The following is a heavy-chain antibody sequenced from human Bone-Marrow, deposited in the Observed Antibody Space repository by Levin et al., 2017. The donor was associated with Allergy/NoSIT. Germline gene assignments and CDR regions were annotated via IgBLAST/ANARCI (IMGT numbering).Heavy chain of an antibody. CDR2: IKSNTDGGTT. Sequence: LSLTCATSGFLFTKAWMSWVRQAPGKGLEWVGRIKSNTDGGTTEYAAPVKGRFTISRDDSKSTVYLQMNSLKTEDTAMYYCTTDVSNSNFFWGQGTLVTVSS. D-gene: IGHD4-11*01. CDR1: GFLFTKAW. J-gene: IGHJ4*02. V-gene: IGHV3-15*01. CDR3: TTDVSNSNFF.